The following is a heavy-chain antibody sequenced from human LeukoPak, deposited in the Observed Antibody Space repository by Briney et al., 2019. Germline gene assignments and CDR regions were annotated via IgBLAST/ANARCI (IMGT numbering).Heavy chain of an antibody. CDR2: FYTNGGT. CDR3: ARAVTSAVLDF. J-gene: IGHJ4*02. D-gene: IGHD3-10*01. V-gene: IGHV4-59*10. Sequence: SETLSLTCAVYGGSFSGYYWSWIRQPAGKGLEWIGRFYTNGGTSYNPSLESRVTISVDTSQNQFSLRLSSVTAADTAVYYCARAVTSAVLDFWGQGTLVTVSS. CDR1: GGSFSGYY.